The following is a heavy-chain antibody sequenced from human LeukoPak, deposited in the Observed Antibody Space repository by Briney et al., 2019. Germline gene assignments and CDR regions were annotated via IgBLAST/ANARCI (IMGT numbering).Heavy chain of an antibody. J-gene: IGHJ6*03. Sequence: SVKVSCKVSGDTFNNYIITWVRQAPGQGLEWMGGVMPLFNTPNYAQKFQGRITIITDAPTHTSYMELRSLRSEDTAVYSCARVDRHHFYMDVWGKGTTVTVSS. CDR2: VMPLFNTP. CDR3: ARVDRHHFYMDV. D-gene: IGHD1-14*01. CDR1: GDTFNNYI. V-gene: IGHV1-69*05.